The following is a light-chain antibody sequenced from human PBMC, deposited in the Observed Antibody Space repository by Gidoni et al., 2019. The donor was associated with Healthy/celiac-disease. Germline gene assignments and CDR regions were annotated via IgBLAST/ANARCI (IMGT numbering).Light chain of an antibody. J-gene: IGKJ2*04. V-gene: IGKV4-1*01. CDR1: QSVSYRPNNKNY. CDR3: QQYYSTPCS. Sequence: DIVLTQSPASLAVSLGERATINCKASQSVSYRPNNKNYLAWYQQKPGPPPKLLIYWASTRESGVPDRFSGSGSGTDFTLTISSLQAEDVAVYYCQQYYSTPCSFGQGTKLEIK. CDR2: WAS.